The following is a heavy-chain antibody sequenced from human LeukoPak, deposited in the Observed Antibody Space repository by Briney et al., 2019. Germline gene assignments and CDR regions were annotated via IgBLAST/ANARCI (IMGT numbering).Heavy chain of an antibody. Sequence: PGRSLRLSCTASGFTFGDYAMSWFRQAPGKGLEWVGFIRSKAYGGTTEYAASVKGRFTISRDDSKSIAYLQMNSLKTEDTAVYYCTPYYYDSSGYYHYYYYYYYMDVWGKGTTVTVSS. CDR2: IRSKAYGGTT. J-gene: IGHJ6*03. D-gene: IGHD3-22*01. CDR3: TPYYYDSSGYYHYYYYYYYMDV. CDR1: GFTFGDYA. V-gene: IGHV3-49*03.